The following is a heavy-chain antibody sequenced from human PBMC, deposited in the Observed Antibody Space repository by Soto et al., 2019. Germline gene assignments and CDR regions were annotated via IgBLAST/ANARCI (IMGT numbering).Heavy chain of an antibody. CDR1: GGSFSGYY. V-gene: IGHV4-34*01. CDR3: ARGRGYYGRAFDY. J-gene: IGHJ4*02. D-gene: IGHD3-22*01. Sequence: SLTCAVYGGSFSGYYWSWIRQPPGKGLEWIGEINHSGSTNYNPSLKSRVTISVDTSKNQFSLKLSSVTAADTAVYYCARGRGYYGRAFDYWGQGTLVTVSS. CDR2: INHSGST.